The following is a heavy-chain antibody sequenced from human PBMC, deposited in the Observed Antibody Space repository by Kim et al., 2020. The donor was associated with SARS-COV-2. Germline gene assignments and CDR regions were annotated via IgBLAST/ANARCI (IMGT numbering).Heavy chain of an antibody. CDR2: VYYSGTT. J-gene: IGHJ5*02. V-gene: IGHV4-39*01. D-gene: IGHD2-8*01. CDR3: ARRRPASNSVDP. CDR1: GGSINSRDHY. Sequence: SETLSLTCTVSGGSINSRDHYWGWVRQTPGKGLEWIGSVYYSGTTYQNPSLKSRVFISVDTSKNQFSVKLNSVTAADTAVYYCARRRPASNSVDPWGPGTLVTVSS.